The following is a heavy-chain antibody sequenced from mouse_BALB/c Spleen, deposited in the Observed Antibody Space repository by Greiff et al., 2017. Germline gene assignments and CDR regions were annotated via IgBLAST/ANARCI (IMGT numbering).Heavy chain of an antibody. Sequence: QVQLQQSGAELVRPGVSVKISCKGSGYTFTDYAMHWVKQSHAKSLEWIGVISTYYGDASYNQKFKGKATMTVDKSSSTAYMELARLTSEDSAIYYCAREGSHWYFDVWGAGTTVTVSS. CDR2: ISTYYGDA. V-gene: IGHV1S137*01. CDR1: GYTFTDYA. J-gene: IGHJ1*01. CDR3: AREGSHWYFDV.